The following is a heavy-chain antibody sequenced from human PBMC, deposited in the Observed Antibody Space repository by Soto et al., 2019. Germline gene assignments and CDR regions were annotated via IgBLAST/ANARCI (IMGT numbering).Heavy chain of an antibody. Sequence: ASVKVSCKASGYTFTSYDINWVRQATGQGPEWMGWMNPNSGNTGYAQKFQGRVTMTRNTSISTAYMELSSLRSEDTAVYYCARGPTIRLNWFDPWGQGTLVTVSS. J-gene: IGHJ5*02. D-gene: IGHD2-21*01. CDR3: ARGPTIRLNWFDP. V-gene: IGHV1-8*01. CDR2: MNPNSGNT. CDR1: GYTFTSYD.